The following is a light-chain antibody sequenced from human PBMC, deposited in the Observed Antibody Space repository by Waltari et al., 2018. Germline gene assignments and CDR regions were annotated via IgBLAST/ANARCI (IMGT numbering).Light chain of an antibody. CDR3: QQYGSSSWT. J-gene: IGKJ1*01. V-gene: IGKV3-20*01. Sequence: EIVLTQSPGTLSLSPGERATLPCRASQSVSSSYLAWNRQKPGQAPRLLIYGASSRATGIPDRFGGRGSGTDFTLTISRLDPEDFAVYYCQQYGSSSWTFGQGTKVEIK. CDR1: QSVSSSY. CDR2: GAS.